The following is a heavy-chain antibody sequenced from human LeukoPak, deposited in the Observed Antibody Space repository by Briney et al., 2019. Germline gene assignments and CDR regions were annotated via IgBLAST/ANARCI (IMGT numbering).Heavy chain of an antibody. D-gene: IGHD3-10*01. Sequence: KSSETLSLTCTVSGGSISSYYWSWIRQPPGKGLEWIGYIYYSGSTNCNPSLKIRVTISVDTSKNQFSLKLSSVTAADTAVYYCARGGEDFQHWGQGTLVTVSS. V-gene: IGHV4-59*01. CDR3: ARGGEDFQH. CDR1: GGSISSYY. CDR2: IYYSGST. J-gene: IGHJ1*01.